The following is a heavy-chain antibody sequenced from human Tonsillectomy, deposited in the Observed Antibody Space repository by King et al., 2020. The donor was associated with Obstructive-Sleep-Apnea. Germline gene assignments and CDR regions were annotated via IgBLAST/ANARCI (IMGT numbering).Heavy chain of an antibody. D-gene: IGHD2-21*02. J-gene: IGHJ5*02. Sequence: QLQESGPGLVKPSETLSLTCTVSGGSISSSNYYWGWIRQPPGKRLEWIGSIYYSGCTYYNPSLKSRVTISVDTSKNQFSLKLSSVTAADTAVYYCARDVPYCGGDCYTADWFDPWGQGTLVTVSS. CDR3: ARDVPYCGGDCYTADWFDP. CDR1: GGSISSSNYY. V-gene: IGHV4-39*07. CDR2: IYYSGCT.